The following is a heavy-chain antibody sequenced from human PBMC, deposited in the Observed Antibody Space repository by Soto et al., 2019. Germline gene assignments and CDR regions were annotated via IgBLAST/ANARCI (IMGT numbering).Heavy chain of an antibody. D-gene: IGHD3-10*01. V-gene: IGHV3-48*01. CDR2: ISSSSSTI. CDR1: GFTFSSYS. Sequence: GGSLRLSCAASGFTFSSYSMNWVRQAPGKGLEWVSYISSSSSTIYYADSVKGRFTISRDNAKNSLYLQMNSLRAEDTAVYYCARRNPHWGPGSYYYYMDVWGKGTTVTVSS. J-gene: IGHJ6*03. CDR3: ARRNPHWGPGSYYYYMDV.